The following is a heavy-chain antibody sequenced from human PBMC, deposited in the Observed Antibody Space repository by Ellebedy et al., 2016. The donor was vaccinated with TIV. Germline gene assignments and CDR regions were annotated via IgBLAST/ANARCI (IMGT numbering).Heavy chain of an antibody. Sequence: GESLKISCAASGFTFDDYTMHWVRQAPGKGLEWVSLISWDGGSTYYADSVKGRFTISRDNSKNSLYLQMNSLRTEDTALYYCAKGGVAAAGTRIDYWGQGTLVTVSS. CDR2: ISWDGGST. CDR1: GFTFDDYT. CDR3: AKGGVAAAGTRIDY. V-gene: IGHV3-43*01. D-gene: IGHD6-13*01. J-gene: IGHJ4*02.